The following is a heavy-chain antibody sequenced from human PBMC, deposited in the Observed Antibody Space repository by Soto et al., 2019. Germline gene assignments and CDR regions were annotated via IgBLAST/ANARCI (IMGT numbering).Heavy chain of an antibody. CDR1: GYSISSGYY. J-gene: IGHJ5*02. CDR2: IYHSGST. V-gene: IGHV4-38-2*01. D-gene: IGHD6-19*01. CDR3: ARGLGYSSGWYGFNWFDP. Sequence: LSLTCAVSGYSISSGYYWGWIRQPPGKGLEWIGSIYHSGSTYYNPSLKSRVTISVDTSKNQFSLKLSSVTAADTAVYYCARGLGYSSGWYGFNWFDPWGQGTLVTVSS.